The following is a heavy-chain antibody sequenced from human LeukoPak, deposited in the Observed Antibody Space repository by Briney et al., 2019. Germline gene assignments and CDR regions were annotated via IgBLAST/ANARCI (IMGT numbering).Heavy chain of an antibody. CDR2: IKSKTDGGTT. CDR3: TTDNLVGAPVLDFDY. Sequence: PGGSLRLSCAASGFTFSNAWMSWVRQAPGKGLEWVGRIKSKTDGGTTDYAAPVKGRFTISRDDSKNTLYLQMNSLKTEDTAVYYCTTDNLVGAPVLDFDYWGQGTLVTVSS. CDR1: GFTFSNAW. V-gene: IGHV3-15*01. J-gene: IGHJ4*02. D-gene: IGHD1-26*01.